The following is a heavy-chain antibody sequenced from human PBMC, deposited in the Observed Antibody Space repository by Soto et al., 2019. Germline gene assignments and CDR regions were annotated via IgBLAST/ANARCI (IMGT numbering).Heavy chain of an antibody. CDR2: IYSGGST. D-gene: IGHD3-22*01. CDR1: GFTVSSNY. J-gene: IGHJ4*02. Sequence: EVQLVESGGGLIQPGGSLRLSCAASGFTVSSNYMSWVRQAPGKGLEWVSAIYSGGSTYYADSVKGRFTISRDNSKNTLYLQMNSLRAEDTAVYYCASRYDSSGYPYDYWGQGTLVTVSS. V-gene: IGHV3-53*01. CDR3: ASRYDSSGYPYDY.